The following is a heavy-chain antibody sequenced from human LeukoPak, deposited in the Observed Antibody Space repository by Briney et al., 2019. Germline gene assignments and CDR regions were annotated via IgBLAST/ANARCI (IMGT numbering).Heavy chain of an antibody. CDR1: GYSISSGYY. CDR2: TYHSGST. Sequence: PSETLSLTCAVSGYSISSGYYWGWIRQPPGKGLEWIGSTYHSGSTYYNPSLKSRVTISVDTSKNQFSLKLSSVTAADTAVYYCARVRRRYTEYFQHWGQGTLVTVSS. J-gene: IGHJ1*01. V-gene: IGHV4-38-2*01. D-gene: IGHD1-1*01. CDR3: ARVRRRYTEYFQH.